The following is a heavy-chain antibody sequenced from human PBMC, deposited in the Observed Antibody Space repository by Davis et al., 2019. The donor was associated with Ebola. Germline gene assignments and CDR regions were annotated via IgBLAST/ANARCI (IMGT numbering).Heavy chain of an antibody. D-gene: IGHD2-8*01. CDR1: GGFISGYY. Sequence: MPSETLSLTCTVPGGFISGYYWSWIRQPPGKGLEWIGYIYYSGSTNYNPSLKSRVTISVDTSKNQFSLMLSSVTAADTAVYYCSRGILVYAIPTYYYYMDVWGKGTTVTVSS. J-gene: IGHJ6*03. V-gene: IGHV4-59*01. CDR2: IYYSGST. CDR3: SRGILVYAIPTYYYYMDV.